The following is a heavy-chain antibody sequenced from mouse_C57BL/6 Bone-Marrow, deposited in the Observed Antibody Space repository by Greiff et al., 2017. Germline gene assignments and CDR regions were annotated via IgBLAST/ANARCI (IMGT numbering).Heavy chain of an antibody. CDR1: GFSLTSYG. J-gene: IGHJ4*01. CDR2: IWSGGST. V-gene: IGHV2-2*01. Sequence: QVQLKESGPGLVQPSQSLSITCTFSGFSLTSYGVPLVRQSPGTGLGWLGVIWSGGSTDYNAAFISRLRISKDNSKSQVFCRMNSLQADDTDIYCCATDAMDYWGQGTAVTVSS. CDR3: ATDAMDY.